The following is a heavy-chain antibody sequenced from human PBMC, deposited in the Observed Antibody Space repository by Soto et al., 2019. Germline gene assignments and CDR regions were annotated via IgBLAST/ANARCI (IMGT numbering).Heavy chain of an antibody. V-gene: IGHV1-69*02. CDR2: IIPMFGIA. D-gene: IGHD4-17*01. Sequence: QVQLVQSGAEVKKTGSAVKVSCKASGGTFSSSTISWVRQAPGQGLEWMGRIIPMFGIANYAQEFQGRVTITADKSTSTAYMELSSLRSEDTAVYYCARGYGDSHDYGGQGTLGTVSS. CDR1: GGTFSSST. CDR3: ARGYGDSHDY. J-gene: IGHJ4*02.